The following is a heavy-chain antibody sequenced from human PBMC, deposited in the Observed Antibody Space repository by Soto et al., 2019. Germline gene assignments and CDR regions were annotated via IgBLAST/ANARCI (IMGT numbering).Heavy chain of an antibody. D-gene: IGHD6-19*01. V-gene: IGHV4-59*01. CDR3: ASDRSSGWDQGYGMDV. Sequence: PSETLSLTCTVSGGSISTYYWSWIRQPPGKGLEWIGYIYYSGSTSYNPSLKSRVTISVDTSKNQFTLKLRSVTAADTAVYYCASDRSSGWDQGYGMDVWGQGTTVTVSS. CDR2: IYYSGST. J-gene: IGHJ6*02. CDR1: GGSISTYY.